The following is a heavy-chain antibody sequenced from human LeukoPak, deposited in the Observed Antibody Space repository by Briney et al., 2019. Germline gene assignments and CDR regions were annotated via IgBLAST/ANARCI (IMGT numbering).Heavy chain of an antibody. D-gene: IGHD3-22*01. Sequence: ASVKVSCKASGYTFTSYYMHWVRQAPGQGLEWMGWINPNSGGTNYAQKFQGRVTMTRDTSISTAYMELSRLRSDDTAVYYCKRGYYDSSGFLDAFDIWGQGTMVTVSS. CDR1: GYTFTSYY. CDR2: INPNSGGT. V-gene: IGHV1-2*02. J-gene: IGHJ3*02. CDR3: KRGYYDSSGFLDAFDI.